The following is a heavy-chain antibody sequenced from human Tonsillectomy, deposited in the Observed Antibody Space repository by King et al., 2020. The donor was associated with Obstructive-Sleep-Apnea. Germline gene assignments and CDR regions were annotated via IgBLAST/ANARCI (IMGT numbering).Heavy chain of an antibody. D-gene: IGHD6-19*01. CDR2: ISYDGSNK. Sequence: VQLVESGGGVVQPGRSLRLSCAASGFTFSSYAMHWVRQAPGKGLEWVAVISYDGSNKYYADSVKGRFTISRDNSKNTLYLQMNSLRAEDTAVYYCARGRDWMGSGWYYFDYWGQGTLVTVSS. J-gene: IGHJ4*02. CDR1: GFTFSSYA. CDR3: ARGRDWMGSGWYYFDY. V-gene: IGHV3-30*04.